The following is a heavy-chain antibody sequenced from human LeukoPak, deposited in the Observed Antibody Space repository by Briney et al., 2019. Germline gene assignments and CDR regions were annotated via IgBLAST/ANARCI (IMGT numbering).Heavy chain of an antibody. CDR2: ISYDGSNK. J-gene: IGHJ4*02. CDR1: GFTFSSYA. CDR3: ARDVPTDYYDSSGFDY. V-gene: IGHV3-30-3*01. D-gene: IGHD3-22*01. Sequence: GGSLRLSCAASGFTFSSYAMHWVRQAPGKGLEWVAVISYDGSNKYYADSVKGRFTISRDNSKNTLYLQMNSLRAEDTAVYYCARDVPTDYYDSSGFDYWGQGTLVTVSS.